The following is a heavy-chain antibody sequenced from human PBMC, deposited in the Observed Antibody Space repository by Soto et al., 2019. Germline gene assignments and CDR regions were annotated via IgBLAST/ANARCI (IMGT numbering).Heavy chain of an antibody. CDR3: AKDAGGSSYFDY. Sequence: QVQLVKSGGGVVQPGRSLRLSCAASGFTFSSYGMHWVRQAPGKGLEWVAVISYDGSNEYYADSVKGRFTISRDNSKNTLYLQMNSLRAEDTAVYYCAKDAGGSSYFDYWGQGTLVTVSS. CDR1: GFTFSSYG. D-gene: IGHD1-26*01. V-gene: IGHV3-30*18. CDR2: ISYDGSNE. J-gene: IGHJ4*02.